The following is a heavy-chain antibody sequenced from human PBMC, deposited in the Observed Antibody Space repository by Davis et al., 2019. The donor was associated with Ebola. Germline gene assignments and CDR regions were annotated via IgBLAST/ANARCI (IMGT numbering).Heavy chain of an antibody. D-gene: IGHD6-13*01. Sequence: SLKISCAASGFTFSSYEMNWVRQAPGKGLEWVSYISSSGSTIYYADSVKGRFTISRDNAKNSLYLQMNSLRAEDTAVYYCARETSIAAAEAIDYWGQGTLVTVSS. CDR3: ARETSIAAAEAIDY. J-gene: IGHJ4*02. CDR2: ISSSGSTI. CDR1: GFTFSSYE. V-gene: IGHV3-48*03.